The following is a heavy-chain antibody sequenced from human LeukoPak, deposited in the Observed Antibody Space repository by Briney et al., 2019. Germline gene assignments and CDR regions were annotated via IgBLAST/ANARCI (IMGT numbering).Heavy chain of an antibody. V-gene: IGHV3-72*01. D-gene: IGHD2-2*02. CDR2: IRNRANSFTT. J-gene: IGHJ6*02. CDR3: AREAPLSLYQLLYYYYYYGMDV. Sequence: QPGGSLRLSCVASGFTFSDHYMEWVRQAPGKGLEWVGRIRNRANSFTTEYAASVKGRFTISREDSRNSLFLQMNSLKTEDTAVYYCAREAPLSLYQLLYYYYYYGMDVWGRGTTVTVSS. CDR1: GFTFSDHY.